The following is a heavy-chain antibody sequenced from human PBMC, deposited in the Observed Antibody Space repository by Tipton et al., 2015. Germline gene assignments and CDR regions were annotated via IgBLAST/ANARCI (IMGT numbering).Heavy chain of an antibody. CDR1: GGSIANSRYS. Sequence: TLSLTCTVSGGSIANSRYSWGWVRQPPGKGLEWIGYISYSGSTHYNPSLKRRVTISLDTSKNQFSLTLNSVTAADTAVYYCARDLEHGMDVWGQGTTVTVSS. V-gene: IGHV4-39*07. CDR3: ARDLEHGMDV. D-gene: IGHD5-24*01. J-gene: IGHJ6*02. CDR2: ISYSGST.